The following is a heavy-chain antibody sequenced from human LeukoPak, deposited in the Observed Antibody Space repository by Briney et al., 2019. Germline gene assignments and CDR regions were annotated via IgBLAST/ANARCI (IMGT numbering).Heavy chain of an antibody. V-gene: IGHV3-74*01. D-gene: IGHD2-15*01. J-gene: IGHJ5*02. CDR3: VRQGDYSLDP. CDR2: IYIDGSIT. Sequence: PGGSLRLSCAASGFSFSDYWMHWVRQAPGKGLVWVSRIYIDGSITTYADSVKGRFTTSRDNANSTLHLQMNSLRAEDTAVYYCVRQGDYSLDPWGQGTLLTVSS. CDR1: GFSFSDYW.